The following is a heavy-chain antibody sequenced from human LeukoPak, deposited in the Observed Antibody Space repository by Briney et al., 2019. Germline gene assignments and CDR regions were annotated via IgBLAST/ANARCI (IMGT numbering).Heavy chain of an antibody. CDR3: ARDKSIYYDSSGYYPN. J-gene: IGHJ4*02. CDR1: GYSISSGYY. Sequence: SETLSPTCTVSGYSISSGYYWGWIRQPPGKGLEWIGSIYHSGSTYYNPSLKSRVTISVDTSKNQFSLKLSSVTAADTAVYYCARDKSIYYDSSGYYPNWGQGTLVTVSS. D-gene: IGHD3-22*01. CDR2: IYHSGST. V-gene: IGHV4-38-2*02.